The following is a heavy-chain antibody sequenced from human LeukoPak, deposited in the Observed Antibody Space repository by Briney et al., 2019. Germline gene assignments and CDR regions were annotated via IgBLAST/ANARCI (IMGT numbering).Heavy chain of an antibody. CDR2: IYYSGST. V-gene: IGHV4-61*08. Sequence: SETLSLTCTVSGGSISSGGYYWSWIRQHPGKGLEWIGYIYYSGSTNYNPSLKSRVTISVDTSKNQFSLKLSSVTAADTAVYYCAGEVAATRSFDYWGQGTLVTVSS. J-gene: IGHJ4*02. CDR3: AGEVAATRSFDY. D-gene: IGHD2-15*01. CDR1: GGSISSGGYY.